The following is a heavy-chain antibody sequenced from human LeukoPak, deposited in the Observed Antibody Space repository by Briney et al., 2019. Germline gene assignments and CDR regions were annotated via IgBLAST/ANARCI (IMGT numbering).Heavy chain of an antibody. CDR2: ISFDGTKK. Sequence: TGRSLRLSCAASGFTFSSYGMHWVRQAPGKGLEWVAVISFDGTKKCYADSVKGRFTISRDNSKNMLYLQMNSLRAEDTAVYYCAKGYSSGWVWYYFDYWGQGTLGTVSS. CDR3: AKGYSSGWVWYYFDY. J-gene: IGHJ4*02. CDR1: GFTFSSYG. D-gene: IGHD6-19*01. V-gene: IGHV3-30*18.